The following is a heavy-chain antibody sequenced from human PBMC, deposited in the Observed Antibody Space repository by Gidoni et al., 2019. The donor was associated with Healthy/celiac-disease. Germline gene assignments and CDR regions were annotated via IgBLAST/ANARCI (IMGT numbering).Heavy chain of an antibody. CDR3: ARLVGYDGGSDAFDI. CDR1: GYSFNSYW. V-gene: IGHV5-10-1*01. CDR2: IDPSDSYT. J-gene: IGHJ3*02. D-gene: IGHD5-12*01. Sequence: EVQLVQSGAELNKPGETLRISCKGSGYSFNSYWISWVRQMPGKGLEWLGRIDPSDSYTNYSPSFQGHVTISADKSISTAYLQWSSLKASDTAMYYCARLVGYDGGSDAFDICGQGTMVTVSS.